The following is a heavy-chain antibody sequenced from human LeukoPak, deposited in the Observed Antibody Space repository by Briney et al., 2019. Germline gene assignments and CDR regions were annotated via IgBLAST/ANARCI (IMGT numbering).Heavy chain of an antibody. J-gene: IGHJ4*02. CDR2: IIPIFGIA. CDR3: ARGSPSPSGPVDY. V-gene: IGHV1-69*04. Sequence: SVKVSCKASGGTFSSYAISWVRQAPGQGLEWMGRIIPIFGIANYAQKFQGRVTITADKSTSTAYMELSSLRSEDTAVYYCARGSPSPSGPVDYWGRGTLVTVSS. CDR1: GGTFSSYA. D-gene: IGHD6-19*01.